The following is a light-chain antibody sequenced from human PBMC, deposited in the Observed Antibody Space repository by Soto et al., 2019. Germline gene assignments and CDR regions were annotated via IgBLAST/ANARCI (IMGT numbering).Light chain of an antibody. V-gene: IGLV4-69*01. Sequence: QLVLTKSPFASASLGASVKLTCTLSSGHSSYAIAWHQKQPGKGPRYLMDLNNDGSHTKGDGIPDRFSGSSSGADRYLIISSLQSEDEADYYCQTWGTGFQFFGGGTKLTVL. J-gene: IGLJ2*01. CDR3: QTWGTGFQF. CDR1: SGHSSYA. CDR2: LNNDGSH.